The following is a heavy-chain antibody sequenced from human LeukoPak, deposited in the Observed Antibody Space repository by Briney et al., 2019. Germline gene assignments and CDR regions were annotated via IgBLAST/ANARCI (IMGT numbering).Heavy chain of an antibody. CDR1: GGPIRNHY. CDR3: ARELPIWSPQCLAYNYYGMDV. Sequence: SETLSLTCTVSGGPIRNHYWTWIRQPPGKGLEWIGYIYYNGSTNYNPSLKSRVTISVDTTKNQFFLKLISVTAADTAVYFCARELPIWSPQCLAYNYYGMDVWGKGTTVTVSS. D-gene: IGHD6-19*01. V-gene: IGHV4-59*11. J-gene: IGHJ6*04. CDR2: IYYNGST.